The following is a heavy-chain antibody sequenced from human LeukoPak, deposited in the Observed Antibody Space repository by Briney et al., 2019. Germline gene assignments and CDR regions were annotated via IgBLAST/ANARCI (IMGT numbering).Heavy chain of an antibody. D-gene: IGHD2-15*01. V-gene: IGHV3-23*01. CDR2: ISGSGGST. CDR1: GFTFSSYA. Sequence: GGSLRLSCAASGFTFSSYAMSWVRQAPGKGLEWVSAISGSGGSTYYADSVKGRFTISRDNSKNTLYLQMNSLRAEDTAVYYCANLKVVADAFDIWGQGTMATVSS. J-gene: IGHJ3*02. CDR3: ANLKVVADAFDI.